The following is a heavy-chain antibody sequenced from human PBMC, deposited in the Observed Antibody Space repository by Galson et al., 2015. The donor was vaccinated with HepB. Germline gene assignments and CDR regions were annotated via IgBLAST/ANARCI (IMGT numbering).Heavy chain of an antibody. J-gene: IGHJ3*01. CDR2: IFPSDSDT. CDR1: GNTFTTYW. V-gene: IGHV5-51*01. CDR3: ARDWQDAFGF. D-gene: IGHD3/OR15-3a*01. Sequence: QSGAEVKKPGESLKISCKDSGNTFTTYWVAWLRQKPGKGLEWMGIIFPSDSDTRYSPSFEGQVTISVDKSLSTAYLQWSSLKASDTAMYYCARDWQDAFGFWGQGTMVTVSS.